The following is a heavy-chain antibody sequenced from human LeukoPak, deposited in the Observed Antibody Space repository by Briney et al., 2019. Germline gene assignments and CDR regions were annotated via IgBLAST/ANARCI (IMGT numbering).Heavy chain of an antibody. CDR1: GDSISSYY. Sequence: SETLSLTCTVSGDSISSYYWSWIRQPPGKGLEWIGFLYYSGSTNYNPSLKSRVTISLDTSKNQFSLKLSSATAADTAVYYCARALRGYSSGNYYYYYGLDVWGQGTTVTVSS. CDR2: LYYSGST. J-gene: IGHJ6*02. V-gene: IGHV4-59*01. CDR3: ARALRGYSSGNYYYYYGLDV. D-gene: IGHD5-18*01.